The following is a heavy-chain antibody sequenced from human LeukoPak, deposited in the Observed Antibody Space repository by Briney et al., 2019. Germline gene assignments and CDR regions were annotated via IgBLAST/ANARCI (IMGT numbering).Heavy chain of an antibody. J-gene: IGHJ6*02. CDR2: IYYSGST. D-gene: IGHD3-9*01. Sequence: KPSETLSLTCTVSGGSISSYYWSWIRQPPGKGLEWIGYIYYSGSTNYNPSLKSRVTISVDTSKNQFSLKLSSVTAADTAVYYCARGGDYDILTGYYNRAKYYYGMDVWGQGTTVTVSS. CDR1: GGSISSYY. V-gene: IGHV4-59*01. CDR3: ARGGDYDILTGYYNRAKYYYGMDV.